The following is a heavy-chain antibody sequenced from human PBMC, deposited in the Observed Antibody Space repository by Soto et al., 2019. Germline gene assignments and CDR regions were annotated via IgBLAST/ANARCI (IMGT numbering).Heavy chain of an antibody. CDR2: ISGSGGST. V-gene: IGHV3-23*01. Sequence: GGSLRLSCAASGFTFSSYAMSWVRQAPGKGLEWVSAISGSGGSTYYADSVKGRFTISRDNSKNTLYLQMNSLRAEDTAVYYCAKGQAYGDSEFYYYYGMDVWGQGTTVTVSS. CDR1: GFTFSSYA. D-gene: IGHD4-17*01. J-gene: IGHJ6*02. CDR3: AKGQAYGDSEFYYYYGMDV.